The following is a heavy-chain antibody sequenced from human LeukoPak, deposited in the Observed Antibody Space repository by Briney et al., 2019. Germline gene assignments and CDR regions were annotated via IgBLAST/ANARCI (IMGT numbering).Heavy chain of an antibody. Sequence: KPSETLSLTCTVSGGSFSSYFWSWIRQPPGKGLEWIGYIYYSGSTHYNSSLKSRVTISLDTSRNQFSLKLSSVTAVDTAVYYCARQLGDRLLFDYWGQGTLVTVSS. V-gene: IGHV4-59*01. CDR2: IYYSGST. CDR3: ARQLGDRLLFDY. CDR1: GGSFSSYF. D-gene: IGHD2-21*01. J-gene: IGHJ4*02.